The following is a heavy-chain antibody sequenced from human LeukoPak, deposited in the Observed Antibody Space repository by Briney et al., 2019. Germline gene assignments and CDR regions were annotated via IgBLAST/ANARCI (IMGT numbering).Heavy chain of an antibody. V-gene: IGHV1-46*01. CDR3: ARGRGGTLIVVVTAIGLRVY. D-gene: IGHD2-21*02. CDR2: INPSGGST. CDR1: GYTFTSYY. Sequence: ASVKVSCKASGYTFTSYYMHWVRQAPGQGLEWMGIINPSGGSTSYAQKFQGRVTMTRDTSTSTVYMELSSLRSEDTAVYYCARGRGGTLIVVVTAIGLRVYWGQGTLVTVSS. J-gene: IGHJ4*02.